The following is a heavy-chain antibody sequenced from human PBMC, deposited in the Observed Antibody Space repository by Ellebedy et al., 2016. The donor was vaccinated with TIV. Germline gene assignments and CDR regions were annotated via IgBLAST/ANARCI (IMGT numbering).Heavy chain of an antibody. CDR3: ARAPSFGTGAYWIDS. CDR2: MYHSGST. CDR1: GYSISSGYY. D-gene: IGHD3-10*01. Sequence: GSLRLXXNVSGYSISSGYYWGWIRQPPGKGLEWIGSMYHSGSTYYNPSLKSRVTISVDTFKNQFSLKLSSVTAADTAVYFCARAPSFGTGAYWIDSWGPGTLVSVSS. J-gene: IGHJ4*02. V-gene: IGHV4-38-2*02.